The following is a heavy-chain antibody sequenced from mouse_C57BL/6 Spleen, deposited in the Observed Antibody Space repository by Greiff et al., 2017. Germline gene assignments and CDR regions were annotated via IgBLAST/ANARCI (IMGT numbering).Heavy chain of an antibody. CDR3: AREESVVGSYYAMDY. V-gene: IGHV1-66*01. D-gene: IGHD1-1*01. CDR1: GYSFTSYY. J-gene: IGHJ4*01. CDR2: IYPGSGNT. Sequence: VQLQQSGPELVKPGASVKISCKASGYSFTSYYIHWVKQRPGQGLEWIGWIYPGSGNTKYNEKFKGKATLTADTSSSTAYLQLSSLTSEDSAVYYCAREESVVGSYYAMDYWGQGTSVTVSS.